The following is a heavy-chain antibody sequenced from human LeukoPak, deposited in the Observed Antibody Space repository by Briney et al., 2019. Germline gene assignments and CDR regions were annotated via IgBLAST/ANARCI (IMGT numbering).Heavy chain of an antibody. CDR2: TYHSGST. CDR3: ARENSSGFFDY. CDR1: GGSISSGGYS. Sequence: PSQTLSLTCAVSGGSISSGGYSWSWIRQPPGKGLEWIGYTYHSGSTYYNPSLKSRVTISVVRSKNQFSLKLSSVTAADTAVYYCARENSSGFFDYWGQGTLVTVSS. D-gene: IGHD3-22*01. V-gene: IGHV4-30-2*01. J-gene: IGHJ4*02.